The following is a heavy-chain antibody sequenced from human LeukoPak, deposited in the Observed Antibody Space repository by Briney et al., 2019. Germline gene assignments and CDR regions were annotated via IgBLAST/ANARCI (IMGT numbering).Heavy chain of an antibody. J-gene: IGHJ4*02. CDR2: ISASGGST. CDR1: GFTLSSYA. D-gene: IGHD6-19*01. V-gene: IGHV3-23*01. CDR3: AKEAPYSGGWGSPPPVSFDY. Sequence: GGSLRLSCAASGFTLSSYAMSWVRQAPGKGLEWVSAISASGGSTYYADSEKGRFTISRDNSKNTLYLQMNSLRAEDTAVYYCAKEAPYSGGWGSPPPVSFDYWGQGTLVTVSS.